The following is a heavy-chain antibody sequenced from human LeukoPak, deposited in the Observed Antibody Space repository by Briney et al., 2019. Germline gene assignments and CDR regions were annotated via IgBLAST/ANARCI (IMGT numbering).Heavy chain of an antibody. CDR1: GYTFRGYY. J-gene: IGHJ4*02. CDR2: INPNSGGT. CDR3: ARWPIYGSGSYYGY. Sequence: ASVKVSCKASGYTFRGYYMHWVRQAPGQGLEWMGWINPNSGGTHYAQKFQGRVTMTRDTSISTAYMELSRLRSDDTAVYYCARWPIYGSGSYYGYWGQGTLVTVSS. V-gene: IGHV1-2*02. D-gene: IGHD3-10*01.